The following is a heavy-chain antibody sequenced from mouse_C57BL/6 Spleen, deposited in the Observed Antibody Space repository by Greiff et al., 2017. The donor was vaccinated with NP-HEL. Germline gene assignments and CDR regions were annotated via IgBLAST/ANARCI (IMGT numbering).Heavy chain of an antibody. CDR1: GYTFTDYY. CDR2: INPNNGGT. Sequence: EVQLQQSGPELVKPGASVKISCKASGYTFTDYYMNWVKQSHGKSLERIGDINPNNGGTSYNQKFKGKATLTVDKSSSTAYMELRSLTSEDSAVYYCATGDYDPYWGQGTTLTVSS. V-gene: IGHV1-26*01. J-gene: IGHJ2*01. D-gene: IGHD2-4*01. CDR3: ATGDYDPY.